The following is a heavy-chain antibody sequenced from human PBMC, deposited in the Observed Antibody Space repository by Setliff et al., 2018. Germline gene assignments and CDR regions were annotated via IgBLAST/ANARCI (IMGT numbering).Heavy chain of an antibody. CDR1: GYTFSSYA. CDR2: INTNTGNP. V-gene: IGHV7-4-1*02. Sequence: ASVKVSCKASGYTFSSYAMNWVRQAPGQGLEWMGWINTNTGNPTYAQDFTGRFVFSLDTSVSTAYLQISSLKAEDTAVYYCARASRFGTVVYRGDYYMDVWGKGTTVTVS. CDR3: ARASRFGTVVYRGDYYMDV. J-gene: IGHJ6*03. D-gene: IGHD3-10*01.